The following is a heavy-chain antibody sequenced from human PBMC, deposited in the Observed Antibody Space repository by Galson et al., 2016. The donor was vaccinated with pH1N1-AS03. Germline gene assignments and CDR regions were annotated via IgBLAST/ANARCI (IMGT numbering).Heavy chain of an antibody. CDR1: GGTFSSDG. V-gene: IGHV1-69*13. D-gene: IGHD3-10*01. CDR3: AREVSYGSGRLDVFDF. Sequence: SVKVSCKASGGTFSSDGISWVRQAPGQGPEWMGGIIPMIGTANYAQKFQGRVTITADESTGTAYMEMSSLTSEDTAVYYCAREVSYGSGRLDVFDFWGQGTMVTVSS. J-gene: IGHJ3*01. CDR2: IIPMIGTA.